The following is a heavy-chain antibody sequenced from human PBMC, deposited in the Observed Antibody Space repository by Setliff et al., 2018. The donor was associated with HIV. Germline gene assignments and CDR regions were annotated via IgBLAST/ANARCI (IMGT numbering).Heavy chain of an antibody. CDR1: GFTFDDYG. D-gene: IGHD3-22*01. CDR2: INWNGGST. V-gene: IGHV3-20*04. J-gene: IGHJ4*02. CDR3: ARAPGYFDSSGYDY. Sequence: SGGSLRLSCAASGFTFDDYGMSWVRQAPGKGLEWVSGINWNGGSTGYADSVKGRFTISRDNAKNSLYLQMNSLRAEDTALYYCARAPGYFDSSGYDYWGQGTLVTVSS.